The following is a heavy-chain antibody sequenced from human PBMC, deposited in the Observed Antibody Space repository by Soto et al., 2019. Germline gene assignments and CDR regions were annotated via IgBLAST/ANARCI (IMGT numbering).Heavy chain of an antibody. Sequence: QVHLVESGGGVVQPGRSPRLSCAASGFTFSNYGMHWVRQTPGKGLEWVAVISYDGSHEFYTDSVKGRFTISRDNSKNTLYLQMNSLKTEDTAMYYCAKDPKCCTIGSHFLDNWFDPWGQGTLVTVSS. J-gene: IGHJ5*02. CDR2: ISYDGSHE. CDR1: GFTFSNYG. D-gene: IGHD2-8*01. CDR3: AKDPKCCTIGSHFLDNWFDP. V-gene: IGHV3-30*18.